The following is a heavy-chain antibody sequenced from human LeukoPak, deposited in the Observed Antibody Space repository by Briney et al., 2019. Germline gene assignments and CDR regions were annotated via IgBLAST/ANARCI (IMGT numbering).Heavy chain of an antibody. D-gene: IGHD3-3*01. V-gene: IGHV1-69*13. Sequence: ASVKVSCKASGGTFSSYAISWVRQAPGQGLEWMGGNIPIFGTANYAQKFQGRVTITADESTSTAYMELSSLRSEDTAVYYCARSGSHITTAPNDAFDIWGQGTMVTVSS. CDR2: NIPIFGTA. CDR1: GGTFSSYA. CDR3: ARSGSHITTAPNDAFDI. J-gene: IGHJ3*02.